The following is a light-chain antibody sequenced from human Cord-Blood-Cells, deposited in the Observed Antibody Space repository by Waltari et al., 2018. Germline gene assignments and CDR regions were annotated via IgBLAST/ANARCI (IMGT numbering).Light chain of an antibody. Sequence: SCTGRSSNIGAGYDVHWYQQLPGTAPKLLIYGNSNRPSGVPDRFSGSKSGTSASLAITGLQTEDEADYYCQSYDSSLSGSVFGGGTKLTVL. J-gene: IGLJ2*01. CDR2: GNS. V-gene: IGLV1-40*01. CDR1: SSNIGAGYD. CDR3: QSYDSSLSGSV.